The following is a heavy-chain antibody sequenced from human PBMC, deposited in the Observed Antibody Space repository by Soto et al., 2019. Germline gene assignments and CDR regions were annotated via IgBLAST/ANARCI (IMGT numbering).Heavy chain of an antibody. Sequence: PGGSLRLSCAASGFTVSSNYMSWVRQAPGKGLEWVSVIYSGGSTYYADSVKGRFTISRDNSKNTLYLQMNSLRAEDTAVYYCARGLYSSGWTFDYWGQGALVTVSS. CDR2: IYSGGST. V-gene: IGHV3-53*01. J-gene: IGHJ4*02. CDR1: GFTVSSNY. D-gene: IGHD6-19*01. CDR3: ARGLYSSGWTFDY.